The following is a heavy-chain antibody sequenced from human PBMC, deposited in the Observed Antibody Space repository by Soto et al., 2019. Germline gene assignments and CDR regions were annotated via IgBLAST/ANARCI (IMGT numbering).Heavy chain of an antibody. D-gene: IGHD3-10*01. CDR3: AVDKLLAFEY. CDR2: ISNQGDTT. CDR1: GFTFSVYK. V-gene: IGHV3-64D*06. J-gene: IGHJ4*02. Sequence: PGGSLRLSCSTSGFTFSVYKMHWVRQAPGKGLEYVSGISNQGDTTYYADSVKGRFTISRDSSKNTLYFQMSSLRPEDTAVYYCAVDKLLAFEYWGQGTQVTVSS.